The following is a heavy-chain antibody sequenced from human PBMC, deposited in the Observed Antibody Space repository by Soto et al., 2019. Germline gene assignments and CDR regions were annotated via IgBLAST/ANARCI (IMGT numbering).Heavy chain of an antibody. CDR2: IYYSGST. V-gene: IGHV4-31*02. CDR1: GGSIGSGGYY. CDR3: ARAGDWFDH. J-gene: IGHJ5*02. Sequence: QVQLQESGPGLVKPSQTLSLICTVSGGSIGSGGYYWSWIRQHPGKGLEWIGYIYYSGSTNSNPSLKSRVSISVDTSKNQFALKLSSETDADTAVYYCARAGDWFDHWGQGTLVTVSS.